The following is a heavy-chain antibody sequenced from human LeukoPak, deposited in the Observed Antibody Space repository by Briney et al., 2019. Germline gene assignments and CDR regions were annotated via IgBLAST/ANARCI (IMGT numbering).Heavy chain of an antibody. V-gene: IGHV4-38-2*02. CDR1: GYSISSGYF. D-gene: IGHD3-10*01. Sequence: SETLSLTCTVSGYSISSGYFWGWIRQPPGKGLEWIGSIFHSGSTYYNPSLKSRVTISVDRSKNQFSLKLSSVTAADTAVYYCARFITMVRGVIDWGQGTLVTVSS. CDR2: IFHSGST. J-gene: IGHJ4*02. CDR3: ARFITMVRGVID.